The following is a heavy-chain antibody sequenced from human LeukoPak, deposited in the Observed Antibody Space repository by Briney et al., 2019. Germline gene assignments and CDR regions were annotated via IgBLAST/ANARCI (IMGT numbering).Heavy chain of an antibody. J-gene: IGHJ4*02. CDR1: GGPFSGHY. D-gene: IGHD3-10*01. Sequence: PSETLSLTCAVYGGPFSGHYWRWIRQPPGKGLEWSGEINHSGSANYSPSLKSRVTLSVDTSKNQFSLKLSSVTAADTAVYYCARNYGSGSTPNFDYWGQGTLVTVSS. V-gene: IGHV4-34*01. CDR2: INHSGSA. CDR3: ARNYGSGSTPNFDY.